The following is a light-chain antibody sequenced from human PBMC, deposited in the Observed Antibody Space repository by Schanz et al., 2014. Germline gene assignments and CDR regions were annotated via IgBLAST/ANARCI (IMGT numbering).Light chain of an antibody. CDR1: SSNIGTGYD. CDR3: QSLDSSLSNSIV. CDR2: GNN. J-gene: IGLJ3*02. V-gene: IGLV1-40*01. Sequence: SVLTQPPSVSGAPGQRVTISCTGSSSNIGTGYDVHWYQQFPGTAPKLLIYGNNNRPSGVPDRFSGSTSGTSASLAITGLQAEDEADYYCQSLDSSLSNSIVFGGGTKLTVL.